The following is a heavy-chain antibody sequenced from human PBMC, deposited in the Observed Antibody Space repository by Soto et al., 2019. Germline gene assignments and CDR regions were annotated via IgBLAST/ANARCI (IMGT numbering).Heavy chain of an antibody. CDR2: ISGSGDNT. V-gene: IGHV3-23*01. CDR1: EFTFSNYA. CDR3: AKGDFDWTHAPYYFDY. D-gene: IGHD3-9*01. J-gene: IGHJ4*02. Sequence: EVQLLDSGGGLVKPGGSLRRSCAASEFTFSNYAMSWVRHAPGKRLEWVSAISGSGDNTYYADSGKGRFTISRDNSKNTLYLQRDSLRVEDTAVYYCAKGDFDWTHAPYYFDYWCQGTLVTVSS.